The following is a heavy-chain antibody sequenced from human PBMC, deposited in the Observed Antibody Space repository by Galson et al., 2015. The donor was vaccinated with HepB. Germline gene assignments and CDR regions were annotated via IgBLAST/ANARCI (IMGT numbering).Heavy chain of an antibody. CDR3: ARHPGLAYFDY. Sequence: TLSLTCTVSSGSIGPSYWNWIRQPPGKGLKWIGYIHYTGITNYTPSLKSRVTISVDTSKSQFSLKLTSVTAADTAMYYCARHPGLAYFDYWGQGTLVAVSS. V-gene: IGHV4-59*01. CDR1: SGSIGPSY. J-gene: IGHJ4*02. CDR2: IHYTGIT. D-gene: IGHD3-10*01.